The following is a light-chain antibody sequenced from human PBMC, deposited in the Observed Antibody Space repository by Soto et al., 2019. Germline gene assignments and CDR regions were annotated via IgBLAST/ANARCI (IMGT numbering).Light chain of an antibody. CDR2: YNS. Sequence: SYELTQPPSVSVAPGKTAMITCGGDNIGSKSVHWYQQKPGQAPVVVINYNSDRPSGIPDRFSGSNSGSMATLTITRVEAGDEADYYCQVWDRSSDHVVFGGGTQLTVL. J-gene: IGLJ2*01. CDR3: QVWDRSSDHVV. V-gene: IGLV3-21*04. CDR1: NIGSKS.